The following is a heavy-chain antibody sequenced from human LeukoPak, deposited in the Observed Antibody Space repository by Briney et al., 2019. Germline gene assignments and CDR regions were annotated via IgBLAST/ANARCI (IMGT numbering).Heavy chain of an antibody. J-gene: IGHJ3*02. Sequence: SETLSLTCGVSAGSISSGGYSWSWIRQPPGKGLEWIGHMFYTGSTYYNPSLKSPVTISVDTSKNQSSLKLSSVTAADTAVYYCARGTYTMTTDAFDIWGQETMVTVSS. D-gene: IGHD2-2*02. CDR3: ARGTYTMTTDAFDI. CDR2: MFYTGST. CDR1: AGSISSGGYS. V-gene: IGHV4-30-4*07.